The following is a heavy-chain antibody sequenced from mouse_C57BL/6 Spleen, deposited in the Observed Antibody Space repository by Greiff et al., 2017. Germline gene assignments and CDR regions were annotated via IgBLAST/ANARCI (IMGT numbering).Heavy chain of an antibody. CDR2: INPSSGYT. V-gene: IGHV1-7*01. CDR1: GYTFTSYW. J-gene: IGHJ3*01. Sequence: VQLQQPGAELAKPGASVKLSCKASGYTFTSYWMHWVKQRPGQGLEWIGYINPSSGYTKYNQKFKDKATLTANKSSSTAYVQLSSLTYEDSAVDYCARDCGSSLFAYWGQGTLVTVSA. CDR3: ARDCGSSLFAY. D-gene: IGHD1-1*01.